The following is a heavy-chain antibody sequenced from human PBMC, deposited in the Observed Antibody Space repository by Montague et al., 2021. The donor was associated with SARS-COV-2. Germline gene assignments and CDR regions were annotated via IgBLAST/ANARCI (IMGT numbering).Heavy chain of an antibody. CDR3: AHRRGLLLSDALDV. CDR1: GFSLSTSGVG. V-gene: IGHV2-5*02. J-gene: IGHJ3*01. Sequence: PALVKPTQTLTLTCTLSGFSLSTSGVGVGWIRQPPGKALEWLALIYWDDDKRYSSSLKSRLTITKDTSKNQVVLTMTNMDPVDAATYYCAHRRGLLLSDALDVWGQGTMVTVSS. CDR2: IYWDDDK. D-gene: IGHD1-26*01.